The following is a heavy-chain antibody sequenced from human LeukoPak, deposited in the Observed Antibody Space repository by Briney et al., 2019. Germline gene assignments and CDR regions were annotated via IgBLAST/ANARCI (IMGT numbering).Heavy chain of an antibody. CDR2: IYYSGST. CDR3: ARESSSWYRYYYYGIDV. Sequence: SETLSLTCTVSGGSISSSSYYWGWIRQPPGKGLEWIGSIYYSGSTYYNPSLKSRVTISVDTSKNQFSLKLSSVTAADTAVYYCARESSSWYRYYYYGIDVWGQGTTVTVSS. V-gene: IGHV4-39*02. CDR1: GGSISSSSYY. J-gene: IGHJ6*02. D-gene: IGHD6-13*01.